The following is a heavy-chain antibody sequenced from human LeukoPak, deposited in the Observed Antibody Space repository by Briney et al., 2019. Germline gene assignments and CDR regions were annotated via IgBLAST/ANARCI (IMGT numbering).Heavy chain of an antibody. CDR3: ARARDRTCSSTSCYTGPPWFDP. J-gene: IGHJ5*02. D-gene: IGHD2-2*02. V-gene: IGHV1-2*02. CDR2: INPNSGYT. CDR1: GYTFTGYY. Sequence: ASVKVSCKASGYTFTGYYMHWVRQAPGQGLEWMVWINPNSGYTNYAQKFQGRVTMTRETSISTAYMELSRLRSDDTAVYYCARARDRTCSSTSCYTGPPWFDPGGQGTLVTVSS.